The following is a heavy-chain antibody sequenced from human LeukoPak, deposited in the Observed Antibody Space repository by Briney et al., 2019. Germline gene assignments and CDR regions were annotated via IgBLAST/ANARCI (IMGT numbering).Heavy chain of an antibody. D-gene: IGHD1-26*01. CDR2: IDYSGST. CDR3: ARYASGTIRGIDS. J-gene: IGHJ4*02. V-gene: IGHV4-39*07. Sequence: MPSETLSFTCTVSGGSISSSSYYWGWIRQPPGKGLEWIASIDYSGSTYYNPSLKSRVTISVGTSKNQFSLKLRSVTAADTAVYYCARYASGTIRGIDSWGQGTLVTVSS. CDR1: GGSISSSSYY.